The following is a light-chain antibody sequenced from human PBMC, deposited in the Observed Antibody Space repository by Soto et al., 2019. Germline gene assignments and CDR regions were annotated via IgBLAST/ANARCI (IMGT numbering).Light chain of an antibody. J-gene: IGKJ1*01. Sequence: EIVLTQSPGTLSLSPGERATLSCRASQGVASRSLPWYQQKPGQAPRLLIYDASTRVTGIPDRFSGSGSATDFTLTISRLESEDFAVYYCQQYGVSLRTFGQGTKVEIK. CDR1: QGVASRS. CDR2: DAS. CDR3: QQYGVSLRT. V-gene: IGKV3-20*01.